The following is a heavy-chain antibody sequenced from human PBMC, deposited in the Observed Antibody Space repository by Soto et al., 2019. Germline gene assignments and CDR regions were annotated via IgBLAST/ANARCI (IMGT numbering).Heavy chain of an antibody. J-gene: IGHJ5*02. CDR3: VRKKISGYFSWIDP. CDR2: IFPSDSDT. Sequence: LGESLKISCRTSGYRFTSYWIAWVRQLPGKGLEWMGIIFPSDSDTRYSPSFQGQVTISADRSTSSVFLQWASLKASDTAVYFCVRKKISGYFSWIDPAGQGTLVTRSS. V-gene: IGHV5-51*01. CDR1: GYRFTSYW. D-gene: IGHD3-22*01.